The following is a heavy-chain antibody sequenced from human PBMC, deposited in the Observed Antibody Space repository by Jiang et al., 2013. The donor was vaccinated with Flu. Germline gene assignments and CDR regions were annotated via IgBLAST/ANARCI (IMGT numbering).Heavy chain of an antibody. D-gene: IGHD3-16*01. Sequence: AASGFTISSYIMNWVRQAPGKGLEWVSVIGRGGGSADYADPVKGRFTISRDNSLNTLYLQMNSLRADDTAVYHCARDWGLGGFDYWGQGTLVTVSS. CDR2: IGRGGGSA. CDR1: GFTISSYI. J-gene: IGHJ4*02. CDR3: ARDWGLGGFDY. V-gene: IGHV3-23*01.